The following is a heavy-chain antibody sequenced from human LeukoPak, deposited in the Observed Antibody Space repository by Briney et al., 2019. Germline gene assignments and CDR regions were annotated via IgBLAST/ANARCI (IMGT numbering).Heavy chain of an antibody. J-gene: IGHJ5*02. CDR3: ARGRKIAVAVSWFDP. CDR2: INHSGST. Sequence: SETLSLTCAVYGGSFSGYYWSWIRQPPGKGLEWIGEINHSGSTNYNPSLESRVTISVDTSKNQFSLKLSSVTAADTAVYYCARGRKIAVAVSWFDPWGQGTLVTVSS. V-gene: IGHV4-34*01. D-gene: IGHD6-19*01. CDR1: GGSFSGYY.